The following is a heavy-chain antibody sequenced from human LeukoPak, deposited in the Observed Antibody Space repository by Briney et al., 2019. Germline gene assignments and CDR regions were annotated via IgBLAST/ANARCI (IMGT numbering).Heavy chain of an antibody. D-gene: IGHD6-13*01. CDR1: GYSFSSCW. Sequence: GESLKISCKGSGYSFSSCWIGWVRQMPGKGLEWMGIIYPGDSDTRYSPSFQGQVSISADKSISTAYLQWSSLKASDTAMYDCASTRIHSSSWYYFDYWGQGTLVTVSS. CDR2: IYPGDSDT. CDR3: ASTRIHSSSWYYFDY. J-gene: IGHJ4*02. V-gene: IGHV5-51*01.